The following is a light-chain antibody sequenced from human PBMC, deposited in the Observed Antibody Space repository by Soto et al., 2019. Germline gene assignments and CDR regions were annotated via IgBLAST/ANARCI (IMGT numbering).Light chain of an antibody. CDR2: SSS. J-gene: IGKJ4*01. Sequence: DIQMTQSPSSLSASVGDRVTIACRASQGIGIHLSWYQQKPGKVPKLLIYSSSTLQSGVPSRFSGSGSGTEFTLTISSLQPEDFATYYCQKHDNAPLTFGLGTKVEIK. CDR1: QGIGIH. CDR3: QKHDNAPLT. V-gene: IGKV1-27*01.